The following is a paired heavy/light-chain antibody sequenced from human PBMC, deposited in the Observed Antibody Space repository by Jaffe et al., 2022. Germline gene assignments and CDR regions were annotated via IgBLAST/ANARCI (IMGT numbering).Heavy chain of an antibody. J-gene: IGHJ4*02. D-gene: IGHD4-17*01. CDR3: ARGTEGDDYGDYEGDRFDY. CDR1: GGSISSYY. CDR2: IYYSGST. Sequence: QVQLQESGPGLVKPSETLSLTCTVSGGSISSYYWSWIRQPPGKGLEWIGYIYYSGSTNYNPSLKSRVTISVDTSKNQFSLKLSSVTAADTAVYYCARGTEGDDYGDYEGDRFDYWGQGTLVTVSS. V-gene: IGHV4-59*01.
Light chain of an antibody. Sequence: DIQMTQSPSSLSASVGDRVTITCRASQSISSYLNWYQQKPGKAPKLLIYAASSLQSGVPSRFSGSGSGTDFTLTISSLQPEDFATYYCQQSYSTLPFTFGPGTKVDIK. V-gene: IGKV1-39*01. CDR3: QQSYSTLPFT. J-gene: IGKJ3*01. CDR2: AAS. CDR1: QSISSY.